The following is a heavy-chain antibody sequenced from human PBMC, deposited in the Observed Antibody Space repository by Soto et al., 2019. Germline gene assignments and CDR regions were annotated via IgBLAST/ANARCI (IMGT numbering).Heavy chain of an antibody. J-gene: IGHJ5*02. Sequence: TLSLTCTVSGDSISSGNHYWSWIRQPPGKGLEWIGYIFYSGTAYYNPSLKSRLTISVDTSKNQFSLKLSSVTAADTAVYYCARTDYGTAYFDPWGQGSLVTVSS. CDR3: ARTDYGTAYFDP. V-gene: IGHV4-30-4*01. CDR1: GDSISSGNHY. CDR2: IFYSGTA. D-gene: IGHD3-10*01.